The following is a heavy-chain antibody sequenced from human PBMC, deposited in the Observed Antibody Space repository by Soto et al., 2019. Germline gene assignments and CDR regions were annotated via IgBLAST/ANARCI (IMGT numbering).Heavy chain of an antibody. Sequence: QVQLVQSGAEVEKPGASVKVSCKASGYTFTSYYFHWVRQAPGQGLEWMGLINPSGAYTSYARKFQGRITFTRETSTSTVYMELNTLRSEDTAVYYCASPILEFSSSSSLEYWGQGTLVTVSS. CDR1: GYTFTSYY. CDR3: ASPILEFSSSSSLEY. V-gene: IGHV1-46*01. J-gene: IGHJ4*02. D-gene: IGHD6-6*01. CDR2: INPSGAYT.